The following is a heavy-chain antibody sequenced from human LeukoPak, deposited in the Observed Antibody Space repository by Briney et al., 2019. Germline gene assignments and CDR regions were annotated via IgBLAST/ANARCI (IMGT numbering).Heavy chain of an antibody. V-gene: IGHV4-39*07. CDR2: IYYSGST. D-gene: IGHD3-22*01. J-gene: IGHJ5*02. CDR1: GGSISSYY. Sequence: SETLSLTCTVSGGSISSYYWGWIRQPPGKGLEWIGSIYYSGSTYYNPSLKSRVTISVDTSKNQFSLKLSSVTAADTAVYYCARDLVDYYDSSGSQNWFDPWGQGTLVTVSS. CDR3: ARDLVDYYDSSGSQNWFDP.